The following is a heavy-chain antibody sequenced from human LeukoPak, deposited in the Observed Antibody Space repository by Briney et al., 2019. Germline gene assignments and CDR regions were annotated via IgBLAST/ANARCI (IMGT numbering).Heavy chain of an antibody. D-gene: IGHD1-1*01. CDR3: ARGPPRGKYYYMDV. CDR2: IGTASDT. Sequence: GGSLRLSCAAPGFTFSSFDMHWVRQPTGQGLEWVSTIGTASDTYYPGSVEGRFTLSRDNAKNSLYLQMNSLTAGDTAVYYCARGPPRGKYYYMDVCGKGTTVTVSS. CDR1: GFTFSSFD. J-gene: IGHJ6*03. V-gene: IGHV3-13*01.